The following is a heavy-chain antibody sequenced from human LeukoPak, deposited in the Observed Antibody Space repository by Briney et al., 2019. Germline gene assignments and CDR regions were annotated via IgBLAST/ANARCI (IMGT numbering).Heavy chain of an antibody. D-gene: IGHD6-19*01. V-gene: IGHV3-23*01. CDR2: ISGSGGST. CDR3: ARSSGTDSGWWYWFDP. J-gene: IGHJ5*02. CDR1: GFTFSSYA. Sequence: PGGSLRLSCAASGFTFSSYAMSWVRQAPGKGLEWVSAISGSGGSTYYADSVKGRFTISRDNSKNTLYLQMNSLRAEDTAVYYCARSSGTDSGWWYWFDPWGQGTQVTVSS.